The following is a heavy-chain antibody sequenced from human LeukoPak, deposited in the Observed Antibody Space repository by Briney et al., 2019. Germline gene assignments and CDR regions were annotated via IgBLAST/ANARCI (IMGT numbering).Heavy chain of an antibody. D-gene: IGHD3-10*01. J-gene: IGHJ6*03. CDR3: ARVGPYGSGIGGYYYYMDV. CDR1: GGSFSGYC. V-gene: IGHV4-34*01. CDR2: INHSGST. Sequence: SETLSLTCAVYGGSFSGYCWSWVRQPPGKGLEWIGEINHSGSTNYNPSLKSRVTISVDTSKNQFSLKLSSVTAADTAVYYCARVGPYGSGIGGYYYYMDVWGKGTTVTVSS.